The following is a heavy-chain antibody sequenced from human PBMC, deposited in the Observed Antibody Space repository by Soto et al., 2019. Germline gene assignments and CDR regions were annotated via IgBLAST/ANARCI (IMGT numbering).Heavy chain of an antibody. V-gene: IGHV4-61*01. Sequence: QVQLQESGPGLVKPSETLSLTCSVSGGSVSSGSYYWSWVRQPPGKGLEWIGYIHYSGPTNYNSSLKSRVTISVDTSTSQFSLNLRSVTAADTAVYYCARDSSGTFDYWGQGTLVTVSS. D-gene: IGHD1-26*01. CDR2: IHYSGPT. J-gene: IGHJ4*02. CDR1: GGSVSSGSYY. CDR3: ARDSSGTFDY.